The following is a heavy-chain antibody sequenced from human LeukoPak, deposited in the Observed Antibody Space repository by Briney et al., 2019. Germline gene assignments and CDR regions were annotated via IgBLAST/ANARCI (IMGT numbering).Heavy chain of an antibody. CDR3: ASRYNWNYGAFDI. CDR1: GGSISSYY. J-gene: IGHJ3*02. V-gene: IGHV4-4*07. CDR2: IYTSGST. Sequence: SETLSLTCTVSGGSISSYYWSWIRQPAGKGLEWVGRIYTSGSTNYNPSLKSRITMSVDTSKNQFSLKLSSVTAADTAVYYCASRYNWNYGAFDIWGQGTMVTVSS. D-gene: IGHD1-7*01.